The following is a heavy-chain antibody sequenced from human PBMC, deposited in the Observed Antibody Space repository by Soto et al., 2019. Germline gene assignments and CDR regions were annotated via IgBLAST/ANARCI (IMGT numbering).Heavy chain of an antibody. CDR1: GGSISSSSYY. Sequence: ETLSLTCTVSGGSISSSSYYWGWIRQPPGKGLEWIGSIYYSGSTYYNPSLKSRVTISVDTSKNQFSLKLSSVTAADTAVYYCARNATFSDPRDGRKYDLFDYWGLGTLVTVSS. CDR2: IYYSGST. CDR3: ARNATFSDPRDGRKYDLFDY. J-gene: IGHJ4*02. D-gene: IGHD3-3*01. V-gene: IGHV4-39*01.